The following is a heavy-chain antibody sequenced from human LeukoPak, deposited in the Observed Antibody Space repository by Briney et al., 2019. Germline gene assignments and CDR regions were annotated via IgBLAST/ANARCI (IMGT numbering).Heavy chain of an antibody. D-gene: IGHD6-19*01. J-gene: IGHJ4*02. Sequence: GSLRLSCAASGFTFSSYSMNWVRQAPGKGLEWIGSIYYSGSTYYNPSLKSRVTISVDTSKNQFSLKLSSVTAADTAVYYCARLVSVAVAFWGQGTLVTVSS. CDR1: GFTFSSYSMN. CDR3: ARLVSVAVAF. V-gene: IGHV4-39*01. CDR2: IYYSGST.